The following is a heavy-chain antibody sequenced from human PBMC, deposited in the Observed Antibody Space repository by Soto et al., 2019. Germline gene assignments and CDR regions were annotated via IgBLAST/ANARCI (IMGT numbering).Heavy chain of an antibody. V-gene: IGHV4-34*01. CDR2: FSYSGSL. J-gene: IGHJ2*01. Sequence: GELQQWGTGLLKPSETLSLNCSVYGGSSRAYHWSWIRQSPGEGLEWIGEFSYSGSLNYNPSLKCRVAVSLHTSTNHFSMPMTSVTAADTAVYSCAGGPRYWSFALWGRGTLVTVS. CDR1: GGSSRAYH. D-gene: IGHD1-20*01. CDR3: AGGPRYWSFAL.